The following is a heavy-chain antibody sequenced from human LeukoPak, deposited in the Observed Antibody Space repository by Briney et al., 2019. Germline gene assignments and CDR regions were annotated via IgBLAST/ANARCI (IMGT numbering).Heavy chain of an antibody. J-gene: IGHJ4*02. Sequence: PSETLSLTCTVSGGSISSSSYYWGWIRQPAGKGLEWIGSIYYSGSTYYNPSLKSRVTMSVDTSKNQFSLKLSSVTAADTAVYYCARRSSGATRYYFDYWGQGTLVTVSS. CDR3: ARRSSGATRYYFDY. CDR1: GGSISSSSYY. D-gene: IGHD1-26*01. CDR2: IYYSGST. V-gene: IGHV4-39*01.